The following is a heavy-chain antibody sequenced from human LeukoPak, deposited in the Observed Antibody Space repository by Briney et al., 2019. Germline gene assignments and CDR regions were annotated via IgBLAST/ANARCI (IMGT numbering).Heavy chain of an antibody. CDR3: ARDPWGRWELPFDY. CDR2: IIPIFGTA. CDR1: GGTFSSYA. V-gene: IGHV1-69*05. Sequence: SVKVSCKASGGTFSSYAISWVRQAPGQGLEWMGRIIPIFGTANYAQKFQGRVTITTDESTSTAYMELSSLRSENTAVYYCARDPWGRWELPFDYWGQGTLVTVSS. D-gene: IGHD1-26*01. J-gene: IGHJ4*02.